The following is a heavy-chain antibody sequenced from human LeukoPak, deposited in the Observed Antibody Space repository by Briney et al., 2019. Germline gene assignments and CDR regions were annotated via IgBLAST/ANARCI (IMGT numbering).Heavy chain of an antibody. CDR2: INHSGST. CDR3: ARHPAYGAIAY. D-gene: IGHD4-17*01. CDR1: GGSFSGYY. J-gene: IGHJ4*02. V-gene: IGHV4-34*01. Sequence: SETLSLTCAVYGGSFSGYYWSWIGQPPGKGLEWIGEINHSGSTNYNPSLKSRVTITVDTSKNQFSLKLYSVTAADTAVYYCARHPAYGAIAYWGQGTLVTASS.